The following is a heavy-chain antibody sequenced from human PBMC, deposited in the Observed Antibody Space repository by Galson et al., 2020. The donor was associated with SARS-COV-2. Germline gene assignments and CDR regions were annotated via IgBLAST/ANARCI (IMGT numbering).Heavy chain of an antibody. CDR1: GFTFSNAW. V-gene: IGHV3-15*01. CDR2: VKSKTDGGTT. J-gene: IGHJ4*02. CDR3: TWTTVTLQGDF. Sequence: GGSLRLSCAASGFTFSNAWMSWVRQAPGKGLEWVGRVKSKTDGGTTDYAAPVKGRFIISRDDSKNTLYLQMDSLKTEDTAVYYCTWTTVTLQGDFWGQGTQVTVSS. D-gene: IGHD4-17*01.